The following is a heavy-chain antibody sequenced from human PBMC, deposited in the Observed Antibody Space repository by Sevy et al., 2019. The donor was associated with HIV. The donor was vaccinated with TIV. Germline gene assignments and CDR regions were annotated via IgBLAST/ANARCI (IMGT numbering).Heavy chain of an antibody. D-gene: IGHD2-15*01. J-gene: IGHJ4*02. CDR2: ISAYNGNT. CDR1: GYTFTNYG. V-gene: IGHV1-18*01. Sequence: ASVKVSCRASGYTFTNYGISWVRQAPGQGLEWMGWISAYNGNTNYAQKFQGRVTMTTDTSTNTAYMDLRSLRSDDTAVYYCAGDLRYWGGFDYWGQGTLVTVSS. CDR3: AGDLRYWGGFDY.